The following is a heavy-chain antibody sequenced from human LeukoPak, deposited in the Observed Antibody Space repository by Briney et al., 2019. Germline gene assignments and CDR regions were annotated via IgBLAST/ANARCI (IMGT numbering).Heavy chain of an antibody. CDR1: GGSISSYY. CDR2: IYYSGST. Sequence: SETLSLTCTVSGGSISSYYWSWIRQPPGKGLEWIGYIYYSGSTNYNPSLKSRVTISVDTSKNQFSLKLSSVTAADTAVYYCARGSDFWSGYDYYYYYMDVWGKGTTVAVSS. V-gene: IGHV4-59*01. D-gene: IGHD3-3*01. J-gene: IGHJ6*03. CDR3: ARGSDFWSGYDYYYYYMDV.